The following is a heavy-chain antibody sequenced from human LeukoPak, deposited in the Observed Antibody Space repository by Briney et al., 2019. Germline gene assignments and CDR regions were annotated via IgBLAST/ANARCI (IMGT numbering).Heavy chain of an antibody. CDR1: GGSFSGYY. CDR3: ARRFRTGGDLHHDAYDV. J-gene: IGHJ3*01. CDR2: INHSGST. V-gene: IGHV4-34*01. D-gene: IGHD3-16*01. Sequence: PSETLSLTCAVYGGSFSGYYWSWIRQPPGKGLEWIGEINHSGSTNYNPSLKSRVTISVDTSKNQFSLKLSSVTAADTAVYYCARRFRTGGDLHHDAYDVWGQGTVVTVSS.